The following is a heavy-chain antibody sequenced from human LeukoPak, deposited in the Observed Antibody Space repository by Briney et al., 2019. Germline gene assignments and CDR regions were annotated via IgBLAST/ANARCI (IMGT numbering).Heavy chain of an antibody. CDR1: GYTFTSYA. V-gene: IGHV1-3*01. D-gene: IGHD6-13*01. J-gene: IGHJ4*02. CDR2: INAGNGNT. Sequence: GASLKVSCKASGYTFTSYAMHWVRQAPGQRLEWMGWINAGNGNTKYSQKFQGRVTITRDTSASTAYMELSSLRSEDTAVYYCARAGSSSWYYFDYWGQGTLVTVSS. CDR3: ARAGSSSWYYFDY.